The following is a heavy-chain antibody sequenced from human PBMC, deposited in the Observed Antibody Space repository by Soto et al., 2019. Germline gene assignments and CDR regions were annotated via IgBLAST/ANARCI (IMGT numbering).Heavy chain of an antibody. Sequence: GPVNVSCKASGYTFTSYGISWVRQAPGQGLEWMGWISAYNGNTNYAQKLQGRVTMTTDTSTSTAYMELRSLRSDDTAVYYCARDLPGIPPRYWGPGTLVTVSS. J-gene: IGHJ4*02. CDR2: ISAYNGNT. CDR1: GYTFTSYG. V-gene: IGHV1-18*01. CDR3: ARDLPGIPPRY. D-gene: IGHD1-26*01.